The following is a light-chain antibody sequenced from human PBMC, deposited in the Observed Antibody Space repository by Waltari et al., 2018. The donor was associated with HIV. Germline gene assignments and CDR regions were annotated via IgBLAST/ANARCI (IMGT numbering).Light chain of an antibody. CDR3: QQYDYWPPWT. CDR1: QSVRTH. V-gene: IGKV3-15*01. CDR2: GAS. J-gene: IGKJ1*01. Sequence: EVLLTQSPATLSVSPGDRTTLSCRASQSVRTHLAWYQQRPGQPPRLLLYGASTRAPGIAARFSGSGSGTEFTLTINSLQSEDYAVYYCQQYDYWPPWTFGQGTKVEMK.